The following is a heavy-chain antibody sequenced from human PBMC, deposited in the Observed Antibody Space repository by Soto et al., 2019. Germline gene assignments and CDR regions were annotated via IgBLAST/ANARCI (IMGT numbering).Heavy chain of an antibody. V-gene: IGHV5-51*01. CDR3: ARHSSWRTSVYHY. D-gene: IGHD6-6*01. Sequence: EVQLVQSGAEVKKPGESLKISCKASGYSFTSYWIGWVRQMPGKGLEWMGIIYPSDSDTRYSPSFQGQVTMSADKSISTAYLQWSSLKASDTAMYYCARHSSWRTSVYHYWGQGTLVTVSS. CDR1: GYSFTSYW. J-gene: IGHJ4*02. CDR2: IYPSDSDT.